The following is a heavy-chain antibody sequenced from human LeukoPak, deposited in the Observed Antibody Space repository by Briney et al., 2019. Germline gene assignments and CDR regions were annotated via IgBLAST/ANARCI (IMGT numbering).Heavy chain of an antibody. V-gene: IGHV3-33*01. CDR1: GFSFSNYG. D-gene: IGHD5-24*01. CDR2: IWYDGSNK. Sequence: GGSLRLSCAASGFSFSNYGMHWVRQAPGKGLEWVGVIWYDGSNKYYGDSVKGRFTISRDNSENTLYLQVSSLRAEDTAVYYCASGGGDGYNSNYFGYWGQGTLVTVSS. CDR3: ASGGGDGYNSNYFGY. J-gene: IGHJ4*02.